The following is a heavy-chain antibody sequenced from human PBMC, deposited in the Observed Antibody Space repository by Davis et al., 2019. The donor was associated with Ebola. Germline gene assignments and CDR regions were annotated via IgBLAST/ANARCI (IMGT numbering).Heavy chain of an antibody. CDR2: INPTSGGT. CDR1: VYTFTGHY. V-gene: IGHV1-2*04. CDR3: AREGADYYDSSGYYYYGMDV. J-gene: IGHJ6*02. Sequence: SVTVSCKASVYTFTGHYMHWVRQAPGQGLEWMGWINPTSGGTNYAQKFQGWVTMTRDTSISTAYMELSRLRSDDTAVYYCAREGADYYDSSGYYYYGMDVWGQGTTVTVSS. D-gene: IGHD3-22*01.